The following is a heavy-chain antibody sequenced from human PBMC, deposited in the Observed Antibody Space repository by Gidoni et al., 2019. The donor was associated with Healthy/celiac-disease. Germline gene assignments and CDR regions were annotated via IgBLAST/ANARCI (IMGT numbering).Heavy chain of an antibody. V-gene: IGHV4-34*01. D-gene: IGHD2-15*01. Sequence: QVQLQQWGAGLLKPSERLSLTCAVYGGSFSGYYWSWFRPPPGTGLEWIGEINHSGNTNNNPSHKSQVTISVDTSKNQFNLKLSSVTAADTAVYNCARARYWAGDSYGYTVVVAAAFDYWGQGTLVTVSS. CDR3: ARARYWAGDSYGYTVVVAAAFDY. J-gene: IGHJ4*02. CDR2: INHSGNT. CDR1: GGSFSGYY.